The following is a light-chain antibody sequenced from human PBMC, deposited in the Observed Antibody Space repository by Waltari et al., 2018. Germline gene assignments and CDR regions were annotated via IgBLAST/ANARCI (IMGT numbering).Light chain of an antibody. CDR2: DAS. CDR3: QQRANWPYT. Sequence: EVVLTQSPATLSLSPGERATLSCRASQGVNSFLAWYQQKPGQAPRLLIYDASNRATGIPARFSGSASGTDFTLTISSLEPEDFAVYYCQQRANWPYTFGRGTELEIK. CDR1: QGVNSF. V-gene: IGKV3-11*01. J-gene: IGKJ2*01.